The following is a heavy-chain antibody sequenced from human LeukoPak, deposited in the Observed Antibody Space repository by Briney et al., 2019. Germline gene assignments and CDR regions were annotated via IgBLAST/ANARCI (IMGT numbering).Heavy chain of an antibody. V-gene: IGHV5-10-1*01. Sequence: GESLRISCKGSGYSFTNYRISWVRQMPRKGLEWMGRISPSDSYTNYSPSFQGHITISADKSIRTAYLHWSNLKASDTAMYYCARRDTSGWGTWGQGTLVAVSS. D-gene: IGHD6-19*01. CDR3: ARRDTSGWGT. J-gene: IGHJ5*02. CDR1: GYSFTNYR. CDR2: ISPSDSYT.